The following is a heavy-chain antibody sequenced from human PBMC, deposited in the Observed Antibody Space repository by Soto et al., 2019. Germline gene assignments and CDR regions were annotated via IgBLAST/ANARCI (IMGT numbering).Heavy chain of an antibody. Sequence: QMQLVQSGPEVKKPGTSVKVSCKASGFTFTSSAVQWVRQARGQRLEWIGWIVVGSGNTNYAQKFQERVTITRDMSTSTAYMELSSLRSEDTAVYYCAAEGPSGSYYLDAFDIWGQGTMVTVSS. J-gene: IGHJ3*02. CDR2: IVVGSGNT. V-gene: IGHV1-58*01. CDR3: AAEGPSGSYYLDAFDI. CDR1: GFTFTSSA. D-gene: IGHD1-26*01.